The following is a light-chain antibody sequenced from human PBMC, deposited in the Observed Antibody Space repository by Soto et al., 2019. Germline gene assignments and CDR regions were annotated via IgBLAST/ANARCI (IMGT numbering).Light chain of an antibody. V-gene: IGLV1-40*01. Sequence: QSVLTQPPSVSGAPAQRVTISCTGSSSNIGAGYDVHWYQQLPGTAPKLLIYSNNNRPSGVPDRFSGSKSGTSASLAITGLQAEDEADYYCQSFDSSLSGWVFGGGTKLTVL. CDR1: SSNIGAGYD. CDR3: QSFDSSLSGWV. CDR2: SNN. J-gene: IGLJ3*02.